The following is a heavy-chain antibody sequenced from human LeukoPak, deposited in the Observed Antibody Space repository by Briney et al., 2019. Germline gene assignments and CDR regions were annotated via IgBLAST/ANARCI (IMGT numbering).Heavy chain of an antibody. CDR3: ARDGVGADGIDY. D-gene: IGHD1-26*01. CDR2: ISSSGSTI. V-gene: IGHV3-48*03. CDR1: GFTFSSYE. J-gene: IGHJ4*02. Sequence: PGGSLRLSCAASGFTFSSYEVNWVRQAPGKGLEGVSYISSSGSTIYYADSVRGRFTISRDNAKNSLYLQMNSLRVEDTAVYYCARDGVGADGIDYWGQGTLVTVSS.